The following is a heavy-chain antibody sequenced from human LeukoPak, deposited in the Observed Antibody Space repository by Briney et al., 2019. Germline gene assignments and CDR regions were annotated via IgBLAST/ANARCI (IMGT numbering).Heavy chain of an antibody. Sequence: GGSLRLSCAASGFTFSDYYMSWLRRAPGKGLEWVSDLSGRGDSKFYLDSVKGRCTISRDNAKKSLYLQRSSLRAEDTAVYYCARLDYSDHFFDYWGQGTLVTVSP. CDR2: LSGRGDSK. D-gene: IGHD4-17*01. V-gene: IGHV3-11*01. J-gene: IGHJ4*02. CDR1: GFTFSDYY. CDR3: ARLDYSDHFFDY.